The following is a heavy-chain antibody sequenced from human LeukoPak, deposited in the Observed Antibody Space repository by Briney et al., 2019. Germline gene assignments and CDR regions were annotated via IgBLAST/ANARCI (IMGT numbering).Heavy chain of an antibody. CDR1: GFTFSRNY. D-gene: IGHD2-15*01. Sequence: GGSLRLSCAASGFTFSRNYMSWVRQAPGKGLEWVSVIYSGGSTYYADSVKGRFTISRDNSKNTLYLQMNSLRAEDTAVYYCAREYCSGGSCWFDYWGQGTLVTVSS. J-gene: IGHJ4*02. CDR2: IYSGGST. CDR3: AREYCSGGSCWFDY. V-gene: IGHV3-53*01.